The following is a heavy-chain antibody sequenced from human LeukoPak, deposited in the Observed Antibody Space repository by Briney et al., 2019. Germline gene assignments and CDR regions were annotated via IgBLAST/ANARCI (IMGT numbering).Heavy chain of an antibody. Sequence: GGSLRLSCAASGFTFGDYAMHWVRQVPGKGLEGVSGISYNSASIDYADSMKGRFNISRDNARNSLDLQMTGLRPEDTALYYCVKGAYWRNLVYYYYLDFWGQGSLVTVSS. CDR2: ISYNSASI. CDR3: VKGAYWRNLVYYYYLDF. J-gene: IGHJ4*02. D-gene: IGHD2-21*01. CDR1: GFTFGDYA. V-gene: IGHV3-9*01.